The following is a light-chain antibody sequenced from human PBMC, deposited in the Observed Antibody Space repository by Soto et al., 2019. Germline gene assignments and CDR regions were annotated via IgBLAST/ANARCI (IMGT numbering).Light chain of an antibody. V-gene: IGLV1-40*01. CDR1: SSNIGAGYD. CDR3: QSYDSGLSGYV. J-gene: IGLJ1*01. CDR2: GNS. Sequence: QSVLTQPPSVSGAPGQRVTISCTGSSSNIGAGYDVHWYQQLPGTAPKLLIYGNSNRPSGVPDRFSGSKSGTSASLAITGLQAVDESDYYCQSYDSGLSGYVFGTGTKV.